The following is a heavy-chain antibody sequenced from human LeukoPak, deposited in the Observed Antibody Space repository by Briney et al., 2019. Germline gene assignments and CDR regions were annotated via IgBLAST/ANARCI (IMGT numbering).Heavy chain of an antibody. J-gene: IGHJ4*02. V-gene: IGHV3-21*01. D-gene: IGHD1-26*01. CDR2: ISSTTYT. Sequence: GGSLRLSCAASGFTFSVYSMSWIRQAPEKGLEWVSSISSTTYTYYADSVKGRFTISRDNSKNSLYLQMNSLRAEDTAVYYCARGIIVGAIGFDYWGQGTLVTVSS. CDR1: GFTFSVYS. CDR3: ARGIIVGAIGFDY.